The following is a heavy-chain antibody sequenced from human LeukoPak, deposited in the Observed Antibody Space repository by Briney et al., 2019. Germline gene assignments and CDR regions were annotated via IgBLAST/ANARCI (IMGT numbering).Heavy chain of an antibody. D-gene: IGHD6-6*01. CDR2: IWYDGSNK. Sequence: GGSLRLSCAASGFTFSSYGMHWVRQAPGKGLEWVAVIWYDGSNKYYADSVKGRLTISRDNSKNTLYLQMNSLRAEDTAVYYCARGSIAALPPLAEYFQHWGQGTLVTVSS. J-gene: IGHJ1*01. V-gene: IGHV3-33*01. CDR3: ARGSIAALPPLAEYFQH. CDR1: GFTFSSYG.